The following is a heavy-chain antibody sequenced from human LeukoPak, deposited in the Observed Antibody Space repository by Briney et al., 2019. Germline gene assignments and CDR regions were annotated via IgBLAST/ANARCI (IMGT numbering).Heavy chain of an antibody. CDR3: ARDASDYYGSGSYYVY. Sequence: VASMKVSCKASGGTFSSYTISWVRQAPGQGLEWMGRIIPILGIANYAQKFQGRVTITADKSTSTAYMELSSLRSEDTAVYYCARDASDYYGSGSYYVYWGQGTLVTVSS. CDR1: GGTFSSYT. V-gene: IGHV1-69*04. CDR2: IIPILGIA. D-gene: IGHD3-10*01. J-gene: IGHJ4*02.